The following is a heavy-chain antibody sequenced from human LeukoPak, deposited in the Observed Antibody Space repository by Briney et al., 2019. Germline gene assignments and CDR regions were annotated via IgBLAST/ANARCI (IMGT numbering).Heavy chain of an antibody. D-gene: IGHD1-26*01. CDR1: GFTFSSYA. J-gene: IGHJ4*02. CDR2: ISGSGGST. Sequence: GGSLRLSCAASGFTFSSYAMSWVRQAPGKGLEWVSAISGSGGSTYYADSVKGRFTISRDNSKNTLYLQMNSLRAEDTAVYYCAKNPSIVGATWYDYRGQGTLVTVSS. CDR3: AKNPSIVGATWYDY. V-gene: IGHV3-23*01.